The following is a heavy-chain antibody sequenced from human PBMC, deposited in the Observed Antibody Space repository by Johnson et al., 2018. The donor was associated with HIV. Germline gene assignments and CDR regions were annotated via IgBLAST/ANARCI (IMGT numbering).Heavy chain of an antibody. V-gene: IGHV3-66*01. CDR3: ARDGESQQLPVGDACDV. J-gene: IGHJ3*01. D-gene: IGHD6-13*01. CDR1: GFSVSNNY. CDR2: IYTGGST. Sequence: EVQLVESGGGLVQSGGSLSLSCGASGFSVSNNYMNWVRQAPGKGLEWVSVIYTGGSTYYADSVRGRFTISRDNPKNTLYLQRRSLRVEDTAIYYCARDGESQQLPVGDACDVWGQGTIVTVSS.